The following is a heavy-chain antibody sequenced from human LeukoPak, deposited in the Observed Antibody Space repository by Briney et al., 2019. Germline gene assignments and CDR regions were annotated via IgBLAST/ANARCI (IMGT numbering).Heavy chain of an antibody. D-gene: IGHD6-13*01. CDR1: GGSISSYY. Sequence: SETLSLTCTVSGGSISSYYWSWIRQPPGKGLEWIGYIYYSGSTNYNPSLKSRVTISVDTSKNQFSLKLSSVTAADTAVYYCAREGAAAVLLQPPKQAVDNRADAFDIWGQGTMVTVSS. V-gene: IGHV4-59*01. J-gene: IGHJ3*02. CDR3: AREGAAAVLLQPPKQAVDNRADAFDI. CDR2: IYYSGST.